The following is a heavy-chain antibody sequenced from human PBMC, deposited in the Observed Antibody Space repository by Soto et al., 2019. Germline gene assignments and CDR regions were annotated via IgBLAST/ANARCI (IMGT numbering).Heavy chain of an antibody. J-gene: IGHJ4*02. CDR1: VGSNRRSNW. D-gene: IGHD6-6*01. CDR2: IYHSGST. V-gene: IGHV4-4*02. CDR3: ASHKIAARFFDY. Sequence: TLALTFAVSVGSNRRSNWCMWVRHPPGKGLEWIGEIYHSGSTNYNPSLKSRVTISVDKSKNQFSLKLSSVTAADTAVYYCASHKIAARFFDYWGQGTLVTVSS.